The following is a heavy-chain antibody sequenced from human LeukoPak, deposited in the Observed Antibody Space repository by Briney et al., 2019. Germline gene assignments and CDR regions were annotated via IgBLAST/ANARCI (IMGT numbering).Heavy chain of an antibody. D-gene: IGHD6-6*01. Sequence: SETLPLTCTVSGYSISSGYYWGWIRQPPGKGLEWIGGIYRSGSTYYNPSLKSRVTISVDMSKNQFSLKLSSVTAADTAVYYCARGDSSSSPDFDYWGQGTLVTVSS. J-gene: IGHJ4*02. V-gene: IGHV4-38-2*02. CDR2: IYRSGST. CDR1: GYSISSGYY. CDR3: ARGDSSSSPDFDY.